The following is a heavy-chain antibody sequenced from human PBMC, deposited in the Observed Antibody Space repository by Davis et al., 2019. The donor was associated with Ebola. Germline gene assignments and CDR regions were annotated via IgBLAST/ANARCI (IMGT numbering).Heavy chain of an antibody. V-gene: IGHV3-20*04. J-gene: IGHJ4*02. CDR3: ARAVFHEVLDY. Sequence: PGGSLRLSCVISGFKFDDFGMSWVRQFPGKGLEWISGINWTGGSTGYADSVKGRFTISRDNSENTLYLQMNSLTADDTAVYYCARAVFHEVLDYWGQGTPVTVSS. D-gene: IGHD3-3*01. CDR2: INWTGGST. CDR1: GFKFDDFG.